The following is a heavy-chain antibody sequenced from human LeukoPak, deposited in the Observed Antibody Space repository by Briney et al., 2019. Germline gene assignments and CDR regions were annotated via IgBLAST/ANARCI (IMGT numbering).Heavy chain of an antibody. CDR3: ARALNYYDSSGYYLDAFDI. J-gene: IGHJ3*02. V-gene: IGHV4-59*01. CDR2: IYYSGST. D-gene: IGHD3-22*01. Sequence: SETLSLTCTVSGGSISSYYWSWIRQPPGKGLEWIGYIYYSGSTNYNPSLRSRVTISVDTSKNQFSLKLSSVTAADTAVYYCARALNYYDSSGYYLDAFDIWGQGTMVTVSS. CDR1: GGSISSYY.